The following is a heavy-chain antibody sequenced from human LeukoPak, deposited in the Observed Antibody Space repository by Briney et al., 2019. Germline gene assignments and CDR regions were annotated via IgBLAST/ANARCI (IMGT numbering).Heavy chain of an antibody. CDR1: GGSISSGDYY. CDR2: IYYSGST. CDR3: ARATRSYLIDD. V-gene: IGHV4-30-4*01. Sequence: PSETLSLTCTVSGGSISSGDYYWSWIRQPPGKGLEWIGYIYYSGSTYYNPSLKSRVTISVDTSKNQFSLKLNSVTAADTAVYYCARATRSYLIDDWGQGTLVTVSS. J-gene: IGHJ4*02. D-gene: IGHD1-26*01.